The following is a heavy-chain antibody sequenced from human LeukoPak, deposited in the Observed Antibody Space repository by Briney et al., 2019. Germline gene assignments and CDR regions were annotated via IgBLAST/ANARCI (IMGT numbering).Heavy chain of an antibody. V-gene: IGHV4-30-2*01. CDR2: IYHSGST. J-gene: IGHJ4*02. CDR1: GGSISSGGYY. CDR3: ARVSTGYFDY. Sequence: SETPSLTCTVSGGSISSGGYYWSWIRQPPGKGLEWIGYIYHSGSTYYNPSLKSRVTISVDRSKNQFSLKLSSVTAADTAVYYCARVSTGYFDYWGQGTLVTVSS. D-gene: IGHD1-14*01.